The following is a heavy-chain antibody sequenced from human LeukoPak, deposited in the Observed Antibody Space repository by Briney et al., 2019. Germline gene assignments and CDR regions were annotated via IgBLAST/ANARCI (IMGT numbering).Heavy chain of an antibody. V-gene: IGHV3-7*01. D-gene: IGHD6-13*01. CDR2: INQDGSER. CDR1: GFTFSSHW. J-gene: IGHJ3*02. CDR3: ARDSEYSSSFAFDI. Sequence: GGSLRLSCAASGFTFSSHWMTWVRQAPGKGLEWVANINQDGSERYYVDSVKGRFTISRDNAKNSLYLQTNSLRAEDTAVYYCARDSEYSSSFAFDIWGQGTMVTVSS.